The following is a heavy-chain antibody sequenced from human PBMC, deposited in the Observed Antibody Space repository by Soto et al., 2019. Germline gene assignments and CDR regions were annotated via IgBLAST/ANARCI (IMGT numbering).Heavy chain of an antibody. CDR3: AKGSHVVATMDYFDY. V-gene: IGHV3-23*01. Sequence: GGSLRLSCAASGITFSSYAMSWVRQAPGKGLEWVSAISGSGGSTYYADSVKGRFTISRDNSKNTLYLQMNSLRAEDTAVYYCAKGSHVVATMDYFDYWGQGTLVTVSS. D-gene: IGHD5-12*01. CDR2: ISGSGGST. J-gene: IGHJ4*02. CDR1: GITFSSYA.